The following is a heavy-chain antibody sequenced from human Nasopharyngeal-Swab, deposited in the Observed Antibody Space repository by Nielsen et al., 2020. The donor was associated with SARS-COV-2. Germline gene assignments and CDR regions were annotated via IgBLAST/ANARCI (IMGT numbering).Heavy chain of an antibody. CDR2: VFYSGTT. Sequence: ESLKISCRVSGGSISSYYWTWIRQRPGKGLEWLGYVFYSGTTNYNPSLKSRVSISVDTSRNQFSLRLRSMTAADTAVYYCARSGYSYGLPVGYFGHWGQGILVTVSS. D-gene: IGHD5-18*01. V-gene: IGHV4-59*01. J-gene: IGHJ4*02. CDR1: GGSISSYY. CDR3: ARSGYSYGLPVGYFGH.